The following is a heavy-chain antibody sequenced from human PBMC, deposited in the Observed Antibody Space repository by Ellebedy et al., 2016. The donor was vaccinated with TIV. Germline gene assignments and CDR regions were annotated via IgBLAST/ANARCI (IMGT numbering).Heavy chain of an antibody. D-gene: IGHD3-22*01. CDR1: GGSISSYY. J-gene: IGHJ4*02. Sequence: SETLSLXXTVSGGSISSYYWSWIRQPAGKGLEWIGRIYTSGSTYYNPSLKSRVTISVDTSKNQFSLKLSSVTAADTAVYYCARDRAYDSSGYYAYYFDYWGQGTLVTVSS. CDR2: IYTSGST. CDR3: ARDRAYDSSGYYAYYFDY. V-gene: IGHV4-4*07.